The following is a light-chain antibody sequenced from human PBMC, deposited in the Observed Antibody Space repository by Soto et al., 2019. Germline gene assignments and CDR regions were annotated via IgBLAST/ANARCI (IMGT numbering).Light chain of an antibody. CDR3: QQLYTYPLT. V-gene: IGKV1-9*01. Sequence: IQLTQSPSSLSTSVGERVTITCRASQDINMHLAWYQQKPGEAPKLLIYAASTLQSGVPSRFSGSASGTDFTLTISSLQPGDFATYYCQQLYTYPLTFGGGTKVEIE. CDR2: AAS. J-gene: IGKJ4*01. CDR1: QDINMH.